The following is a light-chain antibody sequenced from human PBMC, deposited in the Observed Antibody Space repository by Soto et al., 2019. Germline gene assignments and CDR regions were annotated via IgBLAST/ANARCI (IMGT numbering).Light chain of an antibody. CDR3: SSYAGSNNWN. CDR1: SSDVGGYNY. Sequence: QSVLTQPPSASGSPVQSVTISCTGTSSDVGGYNYVSWYQQHPGKAPKLMIYEVSKRPSGVPDRFSGSKSGNTASLTVSGLQAEDEADYYCSSYAGSNNWNFGTGTKLTVL. V-gene: IGLV2-8*01. CDR2: EVS. J-gene: IGLJ1*01.